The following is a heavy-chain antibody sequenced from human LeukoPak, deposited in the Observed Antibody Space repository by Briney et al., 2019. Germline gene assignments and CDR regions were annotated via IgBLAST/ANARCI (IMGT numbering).Heavy chain of an antibody. CDR2: INHRGST. CDR1: GGSFSGYY. D-gene: IGHD3-3*01. CDR3: ARGWLEWLLEPYYYYMDV. J-gene: IGHJ6*03. V-gene: IGHV4-34*01. Sequence: SETLSLTCAVYGGSFSGYYWSWIRQPPGKGLEWIGGINHRGSTNYNPSLKSRVTISVDTSKNQFPLKLSSVTAADTAVYYCARGWLEWLLEPYYYYMDVWGKGTTVTVSS.